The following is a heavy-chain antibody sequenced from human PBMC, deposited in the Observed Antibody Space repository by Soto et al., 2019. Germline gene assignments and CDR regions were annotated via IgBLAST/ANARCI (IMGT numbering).Heavy chain of an antibody. CDR3: ASGEDGYNYWAGFDD. Sequence: QVQLVQSGAEVKKPGSSVKVSCKASGGTFSSYTISWVRQAPGQGLEWMGRIIPILGIANYAQKFQGRVTITADKATRTAYMELSSLRSEDTAVYHCASGEDGYNYWAGFDDWGQGTLVTVSS. CDR2: IIPILGIA. J-gene: IGHJ4*02. D-gene: IGHD5-12*01. V-gene: IGHV1-69*02. CDR1: GGTFSSYT.